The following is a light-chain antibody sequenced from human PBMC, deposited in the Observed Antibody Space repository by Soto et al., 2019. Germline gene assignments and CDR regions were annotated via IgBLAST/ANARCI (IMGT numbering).Light chain of an antibody. CDR3: QQHYNAPFT. CDR2: WAS. CDR1: QSVLYSSNNNNY. V-gene: IGKV4-1*01. J-gene: IGKJ4*01. Sequence: DIVMTQSPDSLAVSLGERATINCKSSQSVLYSSNNNNYLAWYQQKPGQPPKLLIYWASTRESGVPDRVSGSGSGTDFTLAISSLQAEDVAVYYCQQHYNAPFTFGGGTRVEIK.